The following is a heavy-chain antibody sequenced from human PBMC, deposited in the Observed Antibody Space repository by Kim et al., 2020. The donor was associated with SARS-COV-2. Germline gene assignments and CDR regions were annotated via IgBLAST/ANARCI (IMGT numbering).Heavy chain of an antibody. V-gene: IGHV3-53*01. D-gene: IGHD6-19*01. CDR3: AREGTGDIAVAGYFDY. Sequence: SVKGRFTISRDNSKNTLYLQMNSLRAEDTAVYYCAREGTGDIAVAGYFDYWGQGTLVTVSS. J-gene: IGHJ4*02.